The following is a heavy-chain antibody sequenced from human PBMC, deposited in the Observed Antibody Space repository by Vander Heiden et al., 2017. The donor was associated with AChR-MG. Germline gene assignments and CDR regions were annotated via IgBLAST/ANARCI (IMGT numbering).Heavy chain of an antibody. V-gene: IGHV4-59*01. CDR1: GGSISSYY. J-gene: IGHJ6*02. Sequence: QVQLQESGPGLVKPSETWSLTCTVPGGSISSYYWSWSQQPPGKGLGWIGYIYYMGSTNYNPSLKSRVTISVDTSKNQFSLKLSSVTAADTAVYYCARGDSSSSYYYYGMDVWGQGTTVTVSS. D-gene: IGHD6-6*01. CDR3: ARGDSSSSYYYYGMDV. CDR2: IYYMGST.